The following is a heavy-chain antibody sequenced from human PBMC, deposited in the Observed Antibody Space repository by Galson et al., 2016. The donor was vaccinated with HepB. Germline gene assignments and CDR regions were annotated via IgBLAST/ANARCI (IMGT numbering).Heavy chain of an antibody. J-gene: IGHJ4*02. CDR1: GFTFRDYA. Sequence: AATGFTFRDYAMNWVRQAPGKGLQWVSTISGSGDNTYYGDSVKGRFAVSRDNSKNTLSLQLSSPGAEDTAVYYCVRSNFADYWGQGVLVTVTS. CDR3: VRSNFADY. V-gene: IGHV3-23*01. CDR2: ISGSGDNT. D-gene: IGHD4-11*01.